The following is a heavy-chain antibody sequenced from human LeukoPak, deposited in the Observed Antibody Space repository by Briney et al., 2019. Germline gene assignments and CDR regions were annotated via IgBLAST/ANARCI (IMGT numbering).Heavy chain of an antibody. D-gene: IGHD3-10*01. J-gene: IGHJ4*02. CDR3: AKDFLPHISMVRGVTTLFDF. Sequence: GGSLRLSCAASGFTFSSYEMNWVRQAPGKGLEWVIGISYDGSNKYYADSVKGRFTISRDNSKNTLYLQMNSLRAEDTAVYYCAKDFLPHISMVRGVTTLFDFWGQGTLVTVSS. V-gene: IGHV3-30*18. CDR1: GFTFSSYE. CDR2: ISYDGSNK.